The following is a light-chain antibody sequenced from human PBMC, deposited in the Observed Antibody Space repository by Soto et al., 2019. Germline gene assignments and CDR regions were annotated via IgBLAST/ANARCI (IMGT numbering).Light chain of an antibody. CDR2: GAS. J-gene: IGKJ5*01. V-gene: IGKV3-20*01. CDR3: QQYGGSPIT. CDR1: QSVTTR. Sequence: EVVVSQSPVTLSLSPGGRATLSCRASQSVTTRLAWYQQKPGQPPRLLISGASVRASGVPVRISGSGSGTDFTLTISRLEPEDFALYYCQQYGGSPITFGLGTRLEIK.